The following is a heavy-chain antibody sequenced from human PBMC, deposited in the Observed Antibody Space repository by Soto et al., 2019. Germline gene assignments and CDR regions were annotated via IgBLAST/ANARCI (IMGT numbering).Heavy chain of an antibody. J-gene: IGHJ4*02. Sequence: QVHLVQSGAEVKKPGASVKVSCKPSGYAFTSHYVHWVRQAPGQGLQWVGIISLSGGSTSYAQKVQGRINITRDMSTSTVYMELSSLTSEDTAVYYCTRDVDGYNGALDYWGQGTLVTVSS. CDR2: ISLSGGST. V-gene: IGHV1-46*03. CDR3: TRDVDGYNGALDY. D-gene: IGHD5-12*01. CDR1: GYAFTSHY.